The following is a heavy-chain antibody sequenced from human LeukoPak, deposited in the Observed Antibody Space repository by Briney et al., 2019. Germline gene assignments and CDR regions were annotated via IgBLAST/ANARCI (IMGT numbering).Heavy chain of an antibody. Sequence: KPSETLSLTCTVSGGSISSYYWSWLRQPPGKGLEWIGYIYYSGSTNYNPSLKSRVTISVDTSKNQFSLKLSSVTAADTAVYYCARGRAKTFDYWGQGTLVTVSS. CDR1: GGSISSYY. V-gene: IGHV4-59*01. CDR2: IYYSGST. J-gene: IGHJ4*02. CDR3: ARGRAKTFDY.